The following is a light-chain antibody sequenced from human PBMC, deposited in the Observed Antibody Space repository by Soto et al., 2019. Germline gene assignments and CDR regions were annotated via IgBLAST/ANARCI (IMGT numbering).Light chain of an antibody. Sequence: PSTLSASVGDRVTIPCRASQSISNRLAWYHQKPGKTPNLLIYDASNLGSGVPSRFSGSGSGTEFTLTISSLQPDDFATYYCQHYNSYSEAFGQGTKVDIK. V-gene: IGKV1-5*01. CDR3: QHYNSYSEA. J-gene: IGKJ1*01. CDR1: QSISNR. CDR2: DAS.